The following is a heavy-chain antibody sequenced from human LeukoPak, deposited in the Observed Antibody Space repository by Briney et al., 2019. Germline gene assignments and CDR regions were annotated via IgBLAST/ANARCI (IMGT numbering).Heavy chain of an antibody. CDR1: GLTVSSNY. CDR2: IYISGST. J-gene: IGHJ4*02. V-gene: IGHV3-66*01. Sequence: GGSLRLSCAASGLTVSSNYMSWVRHARGKGLERVSIIYISGSTYYADSVKGRFTISRDNSKNTLYLQMNSLRAEDTAVYYCARDRAPYYFDSWGQGTLVTVSS. CDR3: ARDRAPYYFDS.